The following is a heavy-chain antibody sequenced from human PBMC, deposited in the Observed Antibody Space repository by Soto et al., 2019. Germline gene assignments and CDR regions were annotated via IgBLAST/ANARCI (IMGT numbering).Heavy chain of an antibody. CDR1: GGTFSGYA. J-gene: IGHJ4*02. D-gene: IGHD1-26*01. CDR3: ARGRELEQGGFDY. Sequence: QVQLVQSGAEVKKPGSSVRFSCKASGGTFSGYAISWVRQAPEKGLEWMGGIIPIFGTANYAQKFQGRVTITADESTSTAYMELSSLRSEDTAVYYCARGRELEQGGFDYWGQGTLVTVSS. V-gene: IGHV1-69*12. CDR2: IIPIFGTA.